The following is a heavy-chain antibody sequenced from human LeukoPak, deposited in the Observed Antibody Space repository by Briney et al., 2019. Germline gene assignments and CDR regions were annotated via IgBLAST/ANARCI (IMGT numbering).Heavy chain of an antibody. V-gene: IGHV1-69*05. CDR3: ARVISSSAWYFDL. Sequence: GASVKVSCKASGGTFSSYAISWVRQPPGQGLEWMGGIIPIFGTANYAQKFQGRVTITTDEYTSTAYMELSSLRSEDTAVYYCARVISSSAWYFDLWGRGTLVTVSS. J-gene: IGHJ2*01. D-gene: IGHD6-6*01. CDR2: IIPIFGTA. CDR1: GGTFSSYA.